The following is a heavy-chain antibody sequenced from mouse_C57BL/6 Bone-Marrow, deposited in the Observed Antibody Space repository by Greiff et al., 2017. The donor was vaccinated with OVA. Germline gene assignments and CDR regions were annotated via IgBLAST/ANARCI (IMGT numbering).Heavy chain of an antibody. CDR2: VDPSDSYT. CDR3: AREGD. Sequence: QVQLQQPGAELVMPGASVKLSCKASGYTFTSYWMHWVKQRHGQGLEWSGEVDPSDSYTNYNQKFKGKSTLTVDKSSSTAYMQLSSLTSEDSAVYYWAREGDLGQGTTLTVSS. V-gene: IGHV1-69*01. CDR1: GYTFTSYW. J-gene: IGHJ2*01.